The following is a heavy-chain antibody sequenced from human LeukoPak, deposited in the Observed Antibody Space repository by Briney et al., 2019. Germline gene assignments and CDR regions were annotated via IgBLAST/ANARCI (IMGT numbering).Heavy chain of an antibody. J-gene: IGHJ6*03. CDR3: ARDHCSSTSCYEDYYYYYYMDV. CDR2: IIPIFGTA. Sequence: SVKVSCKASGGTFSSYAISWVRQAPGQGLEWMGGIIPIFGTANYAQKFQGRVTITTDESTSTAYMELSSLRSGDTAVYYCARDHCSSTSCYEDYYYYYYMDVWGKGTTVTVSS. CDR1: GGTFSSYA. V-gene: IGHV1-69*05. D-gene: IGHD2-2*01.